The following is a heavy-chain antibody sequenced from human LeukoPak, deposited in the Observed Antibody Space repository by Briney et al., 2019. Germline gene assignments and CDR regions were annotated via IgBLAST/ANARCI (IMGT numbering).Heavy chain of an antibody. CDR2: ISGSGGST. CDR1: GFTFSSYA. Sequence: QPGGSLRLSCAASGFTFSSYAMSWVRQAPGKGLEWVSAISGSGGSTYYADSVKGRFTISRDNSKNTLYLQMNSLRAEDTAVYYCAKDNYDFWSGYYDNWGQGTLVTVSS. V-gene: IGHV3-23*01. CDR3: AKDNYDFWSGYYDN. J-gene: IGHJ4*02. D-gene: IGHD3-3*01.